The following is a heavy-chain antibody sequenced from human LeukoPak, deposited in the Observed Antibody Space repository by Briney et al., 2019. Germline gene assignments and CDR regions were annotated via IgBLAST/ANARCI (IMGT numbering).Heavy chain of an antibody. CDR3: ANMLAVAGTSLYSYYGMDV. V-gene: IGHV3-23*01. J-gene: IGHJ6*02. D-gene: IGHD6-19*01. CDR1: GFTFSSYA. Sequence: GGSLRLSCAASGFTFSSYAMSWVRQAPGKGLEWVSAISGSGGGTYYADSVKGRVPISRDNSKTTLYLKINSLRAEETAVYYSANMLAVAGTSLYSYYGMDVWGQGTTVTVSS. CDR2: ISGSGGGT.